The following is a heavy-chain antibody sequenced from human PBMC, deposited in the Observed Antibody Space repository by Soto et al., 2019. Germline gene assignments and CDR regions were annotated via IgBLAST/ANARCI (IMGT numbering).Heavy chain of an antibody. J-gene: IGHJ4*02. Sequence: SQTLSLTCAISGDSVSSNNPAWNWIRQSPSRGLEWLGRTYYRSKWYNDYAVSVQSRITINPDTSKNQFSLQLNSVSPDDTAVYYCARDDREYYFDYWGQGTLVTVSS. CDR3: ARDDREYYFDY. D-gene: IGHD3-10*01. CDR1: GDSVSSNNPA. CDR2: TYYRSKWYN. V-gene: IGHV6-1*01.